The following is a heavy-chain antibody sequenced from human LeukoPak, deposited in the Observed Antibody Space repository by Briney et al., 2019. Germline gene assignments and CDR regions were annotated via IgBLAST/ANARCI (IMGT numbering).Heavy chain of an antibody. CDR3: ARQWTLLDAFDI. V-gene: IGHV4-59*08. CDR2: IYYTGTT. CDR1: GDSISDSY. Sequence: PSETLSLTCTVSGDSISDSYWSWIRQPPGKGLEWIWYIYYTGTTNYNPSLKSRVTISLDTTKHRFSLKLSSVTAADTAVYYCARQWTLLDAFDIWGQGTMVTVSS. J-gene: IGHJ3*02. D-gene: IGHD3/OR15-3a*01.